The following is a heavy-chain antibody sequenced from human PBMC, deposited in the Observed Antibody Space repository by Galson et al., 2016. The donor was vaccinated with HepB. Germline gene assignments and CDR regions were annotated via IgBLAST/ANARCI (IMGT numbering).Heavy chain of an antibody. D-gene: IGHD3/OR15-3a*01. Sequence: SLRLSCAASGFTFSSYAMHWVRQATGKGLEWVSAIGTVGDTVYSGSVRGRFTISRENAKNFLYLQMNNLRAGDTAGYYCTREGPQRTFDYWGQGTLVTVSS. CDR1: GFTFSSYA. V-gene: IGHV3-13*04. CDR2: IGTVGDT. CDR3: TREGPQRTFDY. J-gene: IGHJ4*02.